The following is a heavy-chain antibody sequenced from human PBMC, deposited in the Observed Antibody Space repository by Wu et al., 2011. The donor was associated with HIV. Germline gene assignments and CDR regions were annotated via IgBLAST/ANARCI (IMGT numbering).Heavy chain of an antibody. Sequence: QVQLMQSGADVKKPGSSVKISCGASGGASGDTFSSFAFSWVRQAPGQGLEWMGRIIPIFGTPNYAQKFQGRVTITADKSTSTAYMELSSLRSEDTAVYFCAREGIVRGAITLGSFDIWGQGTMVTVSS. D-gene: IGHD3-10*01. J-gene: IGHJ3*02. CDR2: IIPIFGTP. CDR1: GDTFSSFA. CDR3: AREGIVRGAITLGSFDI. V-gene: IGHV1-69*14.